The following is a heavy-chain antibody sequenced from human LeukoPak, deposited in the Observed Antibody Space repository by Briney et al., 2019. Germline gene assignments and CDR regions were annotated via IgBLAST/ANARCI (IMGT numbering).Heavy chain of an antibody. D-gene: IGHD3-22*01. CDR2: INWNGGST. CDR3: ARDKKYYYDSSGYSDY. CDR1: GFTFDDYG. V-gene: IGHV3-20*04. J-gene: IGHJ4*02. Sequence: GGSLRLSCAASGFTFDDYGMSWVRQAPGKGLEWVSGINWNGGSTGYADSVKGRFTISRDNAKNSLYLQMNSLRAEDTALYYCARDKKYYYDSSGYSDYWGQGTPVTVSS.